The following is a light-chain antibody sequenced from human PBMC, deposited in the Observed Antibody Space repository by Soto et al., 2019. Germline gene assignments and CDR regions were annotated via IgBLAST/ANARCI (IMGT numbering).Light chain of an antibody. V-gene: IGKV3D-20*02. Sequence: EIVLTQSPGTLSLSPGERATLSCRASQSVSNNYLAWYQQKPGQAPRLLIYGASNRATGIPDSFSGSGSGTDFTLTISSLEPEDFAVYYCQQLTDWPPQWTFGQGTKVDI. CDR1: QSVSNNY. CDR3: QQLTDWPPQWT. CDR2: GAS. J-gene: IGKJ1*01.